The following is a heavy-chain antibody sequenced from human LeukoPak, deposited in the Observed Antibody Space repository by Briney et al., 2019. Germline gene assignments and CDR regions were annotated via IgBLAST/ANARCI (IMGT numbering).Heavy chain of an antibody. Sequence: ASVKASCEASGYTLTGYYMHWVRQAPGQGLEWMGWINPDSGGTKYAQKFQGRVTMTRDTSISTAYMELSRLRSDDTAVYYCARGSSSSWYKYFFDYWGQGTPVTVSS. CDR1: GYTLTGYY. J-gene: IGHJ4*02. D-gene: IGHD6-13*01. V-gene: IGHV1-2*02. CDR2: INPDSGGT. CDR3: ARGSSSSWYKYFFDY.